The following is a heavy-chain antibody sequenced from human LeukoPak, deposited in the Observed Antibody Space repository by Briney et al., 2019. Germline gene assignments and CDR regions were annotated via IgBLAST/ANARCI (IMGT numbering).Heavy chain of an antibody. CDR3: GFRSTEGLYKWFDP. J-gene: IGHJ5*02. D-gene: IGHD2-2*01. CDR2: IKIRTDNFAT. V-gene: IGHV3-73*01. CDR1: GFTFSGSD. Sequence: HSGGSLKLSCAASGFTFSGSDVHWIRQASGKGLEWVGRIKIRTDNFATAYAASVKGRFTISRDDSRNTAYRLMNSLKTDDTAVYYCGFRSTEGLYKWFDPWGQGTLVTVSS.